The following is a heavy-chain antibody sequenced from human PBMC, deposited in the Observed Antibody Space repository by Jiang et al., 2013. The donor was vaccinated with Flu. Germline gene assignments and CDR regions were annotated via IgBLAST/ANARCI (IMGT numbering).Heavy chain of an antibody. CDR2: IIPILGIA. D-gene: IGHD2-15*01. V-gene: IGHV1-69*04. CDR1: GGTFSSYA. CDR3: ARADLGYCSGGSCYGLGY. J-gene: IGHJ4*02. Sequence: AEVKKPGSSVKVSCKASGGTFSSYAISWVRQAPGQGLEWMGRIIPILGIANYAQKFQGRVTITADKSTSTAYMELSSLRSEDTAVYYCARADLGYCSGGSCYGLGYWGQGTLVTVSS.